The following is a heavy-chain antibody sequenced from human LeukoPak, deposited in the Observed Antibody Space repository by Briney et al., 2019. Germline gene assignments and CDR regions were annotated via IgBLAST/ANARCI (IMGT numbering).Heavy chain of an antibody. CDR2: IIPIFGIA. Sequence: SVKVSCKASGGTFSSYAISWVRQAPGQGLEWMGRIIPIFGIANYAQKFQGRVTITADKSTSTAYMELSSLRSEDTAVYYCARTFRRDGSYPFDYWGQGTLVIVSS. CDR1: GGTFSSYA. CDR3: ARTFRRDGSYPFDY. J-gene: IGHJ4*02. D-gene: IGHD1-26*01. V-gene: IGHV1-69*04.